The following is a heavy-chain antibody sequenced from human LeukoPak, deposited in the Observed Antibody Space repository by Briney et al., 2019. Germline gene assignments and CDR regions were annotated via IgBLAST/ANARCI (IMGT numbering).Heavy chain of an antibody. Sequence: SETLSLTCAVYGGSFSGYYWSWIRQPPGKGLEWIGEINHSGSTNYNPSLKSRVTISVDTSKNQFSLKLSSVTAADTAMYYCARPWGITMVRGVLYWGQGTLVTVSS. CDR1: GGSFSGYY. J-gene: IGHJ4*02. D-gene: IGHD3-10*01. CDR2: INHSGST. V-gene: IGHV4-34*01. CDR3: ARPWGITMVRGVLY.